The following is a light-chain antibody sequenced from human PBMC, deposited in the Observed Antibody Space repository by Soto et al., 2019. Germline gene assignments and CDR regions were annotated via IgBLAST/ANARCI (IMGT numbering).Light chain of an antibody. Sequence: AIRMTQSPSSLSASTGDRVTITCRASQGISSYLAWYQQKPGQAPKLLIYAASTLQSGVPSRFSGSGSGTDFTLTISCLQSEDFAIYYCQQYYSYPRTFGGGTKVEIK. V-gene: IGKV1-8*01. CDR1: QGISSY. CDR3: QQYYSYPRT. CDR2: AAS. J-gene: IGKJ4*01.